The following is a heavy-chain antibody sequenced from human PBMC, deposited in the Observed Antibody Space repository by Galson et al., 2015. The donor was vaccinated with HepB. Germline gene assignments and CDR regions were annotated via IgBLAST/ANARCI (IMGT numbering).Heavy chain of an antibody. CDR2: INTGNGNT. J-gene: IGHJ6*02. CDR1: GYSFTSYA. V-gene: IGHV1-3*04. D-gene: IGHD3-10*01. Sequence: SVKVSCKASGYSFTSYAMHWVRQAPGQRLEWMGWINTGNGNTKYSQKFQGRVTIIRDASARTAYMELSSLSSEDTALYYCARQDFTSGSYYLNGMDVWGQGTTVTVSS. CDR3: ARQDFTSGSYYLNGMDV.